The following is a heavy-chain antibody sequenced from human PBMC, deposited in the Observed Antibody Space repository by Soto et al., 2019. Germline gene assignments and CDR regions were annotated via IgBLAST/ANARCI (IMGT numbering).Heavy chain of an antibody. J-gene: IGHJ6*02. D-gene: IGHD6-13*01. Sequence: QVQLVQSGAEVQKPGASVKVSCKASGYTFTGYYMHLVRQAPGQGLEWMGWINPNSGGTNYAQKFQGWVTMTRDTSINTAYMELSRLRSDDTAVYYCARVPIAAAGASYYYGMDVWGQGTTVTVSS. CDR3: ARVPIAAAGASYYYGMDV. V-gene: IGHV1-2*04. CDR2: INPNSGGT. CDR1: GYTFTGYY.